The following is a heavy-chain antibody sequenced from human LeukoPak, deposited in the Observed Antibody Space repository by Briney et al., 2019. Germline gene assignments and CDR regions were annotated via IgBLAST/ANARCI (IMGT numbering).Heavy chain of an antibody. Sequence: SETLSLTCTVSGGSISSHYWSWIRQPPGKGLEWIGYIYYSGSTNYNPSLKSRVTIPVDTSKNQFSLKLSSVTAADTAVYYCASATYYYDSSGYGYWFDPWGQGTLVTVSS. CDR2: IYYSGST. CDR1: GGSISSHY. CDR3: ASATYYYDSSGYGYWFDP. D-gene: IGHD3-22*01. V-gene: IGHV4-59*11. J-gene: IGHJ5*02.